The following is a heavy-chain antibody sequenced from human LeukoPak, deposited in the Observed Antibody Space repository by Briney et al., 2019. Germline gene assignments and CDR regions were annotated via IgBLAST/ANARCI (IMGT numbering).Heavy chain of an antibody. V-gene: IGHV4-34*01. CDR1: GGSFSGYY. D-gene: IGHD3-10*01. CDR3: ARAYRLGYYYGSGSSFDY. Sequence: SETLSLTCAVYGGSFSGYYWSWIRQPPGKGLEWIGEINHSGSTNYNPSLKSRVTISVDTSKNQFSLKLSSVTAADTAVYYCARAYRLGYYYGSGSSFDYWGQGTLVTVSS. CDR2: INHSGST. J-gene: IGHJ4*02.